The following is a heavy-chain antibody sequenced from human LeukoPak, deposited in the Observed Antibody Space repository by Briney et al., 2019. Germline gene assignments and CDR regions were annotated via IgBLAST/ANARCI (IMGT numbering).Heavy chain of an antibody. Sequence: PGGSLRLSCAPSGFTFSSYAMGWVRQAPGKGLEWVSAITASGDNTYYADSVKGRLTISRDNSKNTLYLQMSSLRAEDTAVYYCAKGNGYSYGRYYFDYWGQGTLVTVSS. CDR2: ITASGDNT. D-gene: IGHD5-18*01. J-gene: IGHJ4*02. CDR3: AKGNGYSYGRYYFDY. CDR1: GFTFSSYA. V-gene: IGHV3-23*01.